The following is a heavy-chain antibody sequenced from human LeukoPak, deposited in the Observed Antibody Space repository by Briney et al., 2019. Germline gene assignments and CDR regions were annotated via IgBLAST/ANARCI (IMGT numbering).Heavy chain of an antibody. CDR2: INHSGST. J-gene: IGHJ5*02. CDR3: ARGGGRGYSYGNRAQNWFDP. Sequence: SETLSRTCAVYGGFFSGYYWSWIRQPPGRGLEWIGEINHSGSTNYNPSLKSRVTISVDTSKNQFSLNLSTVTAADTAVYYCARGGGRGYSYGNRAQNWFDPWGQGTLITVSS. V-gene: IGHV4-34*01. CDR1: GGFFSGYY. D-gene: IGHD5-18*01.